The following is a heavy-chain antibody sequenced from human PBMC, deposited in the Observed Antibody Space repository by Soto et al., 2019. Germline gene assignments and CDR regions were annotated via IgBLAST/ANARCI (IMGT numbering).Heavy chain of an antibody. CDR1: GFTFSSYA. D-gene: IGHD1-7*01. J-gene: IGHJ6*02. CDR3: ARTGTTNRVYYGMDV. V-gene: IGHV3-30-3*01. CDR2: ISYDGSNK. Sequence: PGGSLRLSCAASGFTFSSYAMHWVRQAPGKGLEWVAVISYDGSNKYYADSVKGRFTISRDNSKNTLYLQMNSLRAEDTAVYYCARTGTTNRVYYGMDVWGQGTTVTVSS.